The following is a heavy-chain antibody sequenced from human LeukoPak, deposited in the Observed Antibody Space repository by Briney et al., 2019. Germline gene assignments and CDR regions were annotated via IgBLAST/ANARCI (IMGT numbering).Heavy chain of an antibody. J-gene: IGHJ5*02. V-gene: IGHV4-31*03. CDR1: GGSISSSSYY. CDR2: IYYSGST. CDR3: ARSSTSFTNWFDP. Sequence: SETLSLTCTVSGGSISSSSYYWGWIRQHPGKGLEWIGYIYYSGSTYYNPSLKSRVTISVDTSKNQFSLKLSSVTAADTAVYYCARSSTSFTNWFDPWGQGTLVTVSS. D-gene: IGHD2-2*01.